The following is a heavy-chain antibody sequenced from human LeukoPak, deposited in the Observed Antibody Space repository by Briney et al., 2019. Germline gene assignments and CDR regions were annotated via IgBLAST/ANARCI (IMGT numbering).Heavy chain of an antibody. V-gene: IGHV4-59*01. Sequence: SETLSLTCAASGGSINGYYWSWIRQSPGKGLAWIGYISYSGSTNYNPSFKSRVTISVDTSKNEFSLKLRSVTAADTAVYYCARSRGSGSYFESWGQGTLVTVSS. J-gene: IGHJ4*02. D-gene: IGHD3-10*01. CDR2: ISYSGST. CDR3: ARSRGSGSYFES. CDR1: GGSINGYY.